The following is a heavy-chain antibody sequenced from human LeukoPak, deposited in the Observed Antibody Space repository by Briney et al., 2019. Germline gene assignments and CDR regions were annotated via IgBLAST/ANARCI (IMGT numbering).Heavy chain of an antibody. CDR1: GYTFTSYG. D-gene: IGHD3-10*01. CDR2: ISAYNGNT. Sequence: ASVKVSCKASGYTFTSYGISWVRQAPGQGLEWMGWISAYNGNTNYAQKLQGRVTMTTDTSTSTAYMELRSLRSDDTAVYYCARGIWFGELLSPDMNWFDPWGQGTLVTVSS. CDR3: ARGIWFGELLSPDMNWFDP. V-gene: IGHV1-18*01. J-gene: IGHJ5*02.